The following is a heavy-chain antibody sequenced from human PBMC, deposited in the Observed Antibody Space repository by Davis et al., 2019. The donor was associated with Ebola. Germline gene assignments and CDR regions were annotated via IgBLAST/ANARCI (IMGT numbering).Heavy chain of an antibody. D-gene: IGHD5/OR15-5a*01. V-gene: IGHV4-59*01. J-gene: IGHJ4*02. CDR2: IYYTGIT. CDR1: GGSNTRGY. Sequence: SETLSLTCSVSGGSNTRGYWTWVRQPPGKGLEWIGYIYYTGITNYNPSLKSRVTISIDTSKKQFSLEVTSVTAADTAVYYCGRGSPVSDWGQGTLVAVSP. CDR3: GRGSPVSD.